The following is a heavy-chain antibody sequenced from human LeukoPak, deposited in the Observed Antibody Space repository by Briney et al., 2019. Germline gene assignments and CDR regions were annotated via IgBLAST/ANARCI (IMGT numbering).Heavy chain of an antibody. CDR3: ARFSSLRNGYSSGWAFDY. J-gene: IGHJ4*02. D-gene: IGHD6-19*01. V-gene: IGHV4-34*10. Sequence: PSETLSLTCAVYGGSFSGYYWSWIRQPPGKGLEWIGEINHSGSTNYNPSLKSRVTMSVDTSKNQFSLKLSSVTAADTAVYYCARFSSLRNGYSSGWAFDYWGQGTLVTVSS. CDR2: INHSGST. CDR1: GGSFSGYY.